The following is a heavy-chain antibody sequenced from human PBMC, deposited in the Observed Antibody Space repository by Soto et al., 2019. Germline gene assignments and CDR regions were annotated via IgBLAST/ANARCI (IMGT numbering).Heavy chain of an antibody. CDR1: GFTFSSYS. V-gene: IGHV3-21*01. J-gene: IGHJ6*02. CDR2: ISSSSSYI. Sequence: GGSLRLSCAASGFTFSSYSMNWVRQAPGKGLEWVSSISSSSSYIYYADSVKGRFTISRDNSKNTLYLQMNSLRAEDTAVYYCARANSWEGMDVWGQGTTVTVSS. D-gene: IGHD6-13*01. CDR3: ARANSWEGMDV.